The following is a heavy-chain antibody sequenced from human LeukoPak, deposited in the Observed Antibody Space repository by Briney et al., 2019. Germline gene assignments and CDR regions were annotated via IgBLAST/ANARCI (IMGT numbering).Heavy chain of an antibody. J-gene: IGHJ4*02. D-gene: IGHD1-1*01. CDR1: GFTFSSYS. V-gene: IGHV3-23*01. CDR3: GKDWKVDY. Sequence: PGGSLRLSCAASGFTFSSYSMNWVRQAPGQGLEWVSAIGDNGGDTKYANSVKGRFTISRDNSKNTLYLQMNSLRVEDTAIYYCGKDWKVDYWGQGTLVTVSS. CDR2: IGDNGGDT.